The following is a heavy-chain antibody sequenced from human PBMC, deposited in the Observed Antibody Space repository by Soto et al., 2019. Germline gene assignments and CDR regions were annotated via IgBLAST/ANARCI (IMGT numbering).Heavy chain of an antibody. J-gene: IGHJ4*02. CDR3: ARDLSVVFDY. CDR1: GFTFNKYA. Sequence: GGSLRLSCTASGFTFNKYAMSWVRQAPGKGLEWVSAITDSGAASHYADSVKGRFTVSRDNSKNTLYLQMNSLRADDTAVYYCARDLSVVFDYWGQGTLVTV. D-gene: IGHD2-15*01. V-gene: IGHV3-23*01. CDR2: ITDSGAAS.